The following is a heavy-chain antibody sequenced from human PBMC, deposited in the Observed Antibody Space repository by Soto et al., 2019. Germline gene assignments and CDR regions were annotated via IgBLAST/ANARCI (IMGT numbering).Heavy chain of an antibody. Sequence: STWKGHDRTLERRERGEEVEWVSDISGSGDNTYYADSVKGRFTISRDNSKSTLYLQMNSLRAEDTAVYYCAKDMVHCTVPRYARYFEKWGRRTLVTVS. V-gene: IGHV3-23*01. J-gene: IGHJ4*02. CDR3: AKDMVHCTVPRYARYFEK. CDR2: ISGSGDNT. D-gene: IGHD1-1*01. CDR1: STWKGHD.